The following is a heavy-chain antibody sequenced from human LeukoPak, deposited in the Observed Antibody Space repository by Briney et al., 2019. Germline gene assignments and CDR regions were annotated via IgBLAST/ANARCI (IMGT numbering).Heavy chain of an antibody. CDR2: INHSGST. CDR1: GGSFSGYY. J-gene: IGHJ4*02. Sequence: PSETLSLTCAVYGGSFSGYYWSWIRQPPGKGLEWIGEINHSGSTNYNPSLKSRVTISVDTSKNQFSLKLSSVTAADTAVYYCARKSDRIVVVPAAISYGGPYYFDYWGQGTLVTVSS. V-gene: IGHV4-34*01. D-gene: IGHD2-2*02. CDR3: ARKSDRIVVVPAAISYGGPYYFDY.